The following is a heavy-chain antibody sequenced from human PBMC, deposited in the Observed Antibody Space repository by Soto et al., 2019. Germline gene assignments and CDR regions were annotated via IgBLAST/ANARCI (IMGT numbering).Heavy chain of an antibody. V-gene: IGHV3-21*01. Sequence: GGSLRLSCAASGFTFSSYSMNWVRQAPWKGLEWVSSISSSSSYIYYADSVKGRFTISRDNAKNSLYLQMNSLRAEDTAVYYCARDRSLGATRDAFDIWGQGTMVTVSS. D-gene: IGHD3-16*01. CDR2: ISSSSSYI. CDR3: ARDRSLGATRDAFDI. J-gene: IGHJ3*02. CDR1: GFTFSSYS.